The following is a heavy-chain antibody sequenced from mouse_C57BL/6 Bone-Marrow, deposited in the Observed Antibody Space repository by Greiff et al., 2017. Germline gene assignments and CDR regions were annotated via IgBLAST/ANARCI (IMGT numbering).Heavy chain of an antibody. CDR2: IYPRSGTT. CDR1: GYTFTSYG. V-gene: IGHV1-81*01. D-gene: IGHD1-1*01. Sequence: QVQLQQSGAELARPGASVTLSCKASGYTFTSYGISWVKQRTGQGLEWIGEIYPRSGTTYYNEKFKGKATLTADKSSSTAYMELRSLTSEDSAVYFCAREVYYGSSPFDYWGQGTTLTVSS. CDR3: AREVYYGSSPFDY. J-gene: IGHJ2*01.